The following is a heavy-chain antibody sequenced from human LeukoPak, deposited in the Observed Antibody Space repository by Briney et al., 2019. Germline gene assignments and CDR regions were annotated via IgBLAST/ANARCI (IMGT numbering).Heavy chain of an antibody. CDR3: ATDDRIAAAGTREYFQH. J-gene: IGHJ1*01. CDR1: GGTFSSYA. CDR2: IIPIFGTA. Sequence: SVKVSCKASGGTFSSYAISWVRQAPGQGLEWMGGIIPIFGTANYAQKFQGRVTITADESTSTAYMELSSLRSEDTAVYYCATDDRIAAAGTREYFQHWGQGTLVTVSS. D-gene: IGHD6-13*01. V-gene: IGHV1-69*01.